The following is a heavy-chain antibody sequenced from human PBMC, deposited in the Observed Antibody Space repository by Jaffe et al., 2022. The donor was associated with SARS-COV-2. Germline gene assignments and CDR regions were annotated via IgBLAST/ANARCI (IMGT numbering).Heavy chain of an antibody. J-gene: IGHJ4*02. D-gene: IGHD4-17*01. Sequence: QVQLVQSGAEVKKPGASVKVSCKASGYTFTNFVIHWVRQAPGQRLEWMGWINADNGNRKYAQNFQGRVTLTRDTSASTMYLELSSLRSEDTAIYFCARGHRDLRIQGDYWGQGALVTVSS. CDR3: ARGHRDLRIQGDY. V-gene: IGHV1-3*01. CDR1: GYTFTNFV. CDR2: INADNGNR.